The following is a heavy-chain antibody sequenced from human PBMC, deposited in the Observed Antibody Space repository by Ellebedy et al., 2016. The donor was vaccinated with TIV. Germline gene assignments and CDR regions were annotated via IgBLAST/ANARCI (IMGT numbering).Heavy chain of an antibody. Sequence: SETLSLTCTVSGGSISSSSYYWSWIRQPPGKGLEWIGYIYYSGSTYYNPSLKSRVTISLDTSKNQFSLKLSSVTAADTAVYYCASGRDVGYRWGQGTLVTVSS. D-gene: IGHD2-21*01. CDR2: IYYSGST. J-gene: IGHJ5*02. CDR3: ASGRDVGYR. CDR1: GGSISSSSYY. V-gene: IGHV4-61*01.